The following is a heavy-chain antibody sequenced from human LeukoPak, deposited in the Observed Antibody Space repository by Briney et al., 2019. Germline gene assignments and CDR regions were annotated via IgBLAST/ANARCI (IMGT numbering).Heavy chain of an antibody. CDR3: ARGDGYNDAEYLQH. D-gene: IGHD5-24*01. V-gene: IGHV3-33*01. CDR1: GFTFSSYG. J-gene: IGHJ1*01. CDR2: IWCDGSNK. Sequence: GRFLRLSCAASGFTFSSYGMHWVRQAPGKGLEWVAVIWCDGSNKYYGDSVKGRFTISRDNSKKTLYLQMNSLRVEDTAVYYCARGDGYNDAEYLQHWGQGTLVTVS.